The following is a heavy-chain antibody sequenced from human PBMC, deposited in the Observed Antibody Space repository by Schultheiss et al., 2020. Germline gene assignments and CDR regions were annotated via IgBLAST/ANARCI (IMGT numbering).Heavy chain of an antibody. CDR3: AHRDGLSTALHWFDP. D-gene: IGHD3-3*02. CDR1: GFSLSDARMG. Sequence: SCPTLVKPTETLTLTCTVFGFSLSDARMGVSWIRQPPGKALEWLVYIFSNDEKSYSTSLKSRLTISKDTSKNQVVLTMTNMDPVDTATYYCAHRDGLSTALHWFDPWGQGTLVTVSS. J-gene: IGHJ5*02. V-gene: IGHV2-26*01. CDR2: IFSNDEK.